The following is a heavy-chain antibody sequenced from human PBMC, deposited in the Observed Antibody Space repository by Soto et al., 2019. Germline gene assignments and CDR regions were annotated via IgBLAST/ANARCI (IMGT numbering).Heavy chain of an antibody. CDR2: IYSGGST. D-gene: IGHD4-17*01. V-gene: IGHV3-66*01. Sequence: GGSMRLSCAAAGFTVSSNYRSWVRQAPGKGLEWVSVIYSGGSTYYADSVKGRFTISRDNSKNTLYLQMNSLRAEDTAVYYCARDKPDYGEFDYWGQGTLVTVSS. J-gene: IGHJ4*02. CDR3: ARDKPDYGEFDY. CDR1: GFTVSSNY.